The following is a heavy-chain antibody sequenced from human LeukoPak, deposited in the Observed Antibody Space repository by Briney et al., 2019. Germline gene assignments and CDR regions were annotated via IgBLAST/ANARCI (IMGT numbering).Heavy chain of an antibody. CDR3: ARYTHTFRFDP. D-gene: IGHD3-16*01. CDR1: GGSISSFY. J-gene: IGHJ5*02. V-gene: IGHV4-4*07. Sequence: SETLSLTCTVSGGSISSFYWSWIRQSAGKGLEWIGRIHTSGSTNYNPSLQSRLTMSLDTSKNQFSLKLSSVTAADTAVYYCARYTHTFRFDPWGQGTLVTVSS. CDR2: IHTSGST.